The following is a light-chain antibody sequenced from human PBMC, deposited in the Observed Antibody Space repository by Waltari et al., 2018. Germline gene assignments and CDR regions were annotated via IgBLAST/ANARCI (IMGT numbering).Light chain of an antibody. CDR1: SGDVGGYDY. V-gene: IGLV2-14*03. J-gene: IGLJ2*01. CDR2: DVP. CDR3: SSWTTSDTRKVI. Sequence: QSALTQPASVSGSPGQSITISCTGTSGDVGGYDYVSWYQQHPGQAPKLVIYDVPNRPSGISDRFSGSKSGTTASLSISGLQAEDEADYFCSSWTTSDTRKVIFGGGTKLTVL.